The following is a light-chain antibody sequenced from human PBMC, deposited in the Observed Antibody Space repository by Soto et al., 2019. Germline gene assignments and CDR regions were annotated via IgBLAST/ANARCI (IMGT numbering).Light chain of an antibody. V-gene: IGKV1-5*03. Sequence: DIQMTQSPSTLPASVGDRVTITCRASQTISNYLTWYQQRPGKAPKLLIYRSSILQNGVPSRFSGSGSGTESTLTISSMQPDDFATYYCQQYYIYATFGQGTRV. CDR1: QTISNY. CDR2: RSS. CDR3: QQYYIYAT. J-gene: IGKJ1*01.